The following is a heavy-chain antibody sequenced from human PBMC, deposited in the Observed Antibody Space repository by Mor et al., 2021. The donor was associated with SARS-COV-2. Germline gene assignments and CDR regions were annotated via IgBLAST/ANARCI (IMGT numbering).Heavy chain of an antibody. CDR3: TRRGGVAPTYNWFDP. D-gene: IGHD3-16*01. Sequence: HWVRQASGKGLEWVGRIRSKANSYATAYAASVKGRFTISRDDSKNTAYLQMNSLKTEDTAVYYCTRRGGVAPTYNWFDPWGQG. J-gene: IGHJ5*02. CDR2: IRSKANSYAT. V-gene: IGHV3-73*01.